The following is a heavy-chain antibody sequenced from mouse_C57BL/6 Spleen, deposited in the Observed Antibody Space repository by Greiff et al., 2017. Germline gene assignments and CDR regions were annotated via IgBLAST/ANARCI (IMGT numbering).Heavy chain of an antibody. CDR3: ARSSGSSYGYFDY. CDR2: IYPRSGNT. J-gene: IGHJ2*01. D-gene: IGHD1-1*01. V-gene: IGHV1-81*01. CDR1: GYTFTSYG. Sequence: VKLMESGAELARPGASVKLSCKASGYTFTSYGISWVKQRTGQGLEWIGEIYPRSGNTYYNEKFKGKATLTADKSSSTAYMELRSLTSEDSAVYFCARSSGSSYGYFDYWGQGTTLTVSS.